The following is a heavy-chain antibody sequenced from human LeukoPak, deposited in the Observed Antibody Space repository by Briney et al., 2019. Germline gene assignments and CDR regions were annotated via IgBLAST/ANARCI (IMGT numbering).Heavy chain of an antibody. CDR1: GYTFTSYG. J-gene: IGHJ6*02. D-gene: IGHD2-21*02. V-gene: IGHV1-18*01. Sequence: GASVKVSCKASGYTFTSYGISWVRQAPGQGLEWMGWISAYNGNTNYAQKLQGRVTMTTDTSTSTAYMELRSLRSDDTAVYYCARDTDCGGDCYSYYGMDVWGQGTTVTVSS. CDR2: ISAYNGNT. CDR3: ARDTDCGGDCYSYYGMDV.